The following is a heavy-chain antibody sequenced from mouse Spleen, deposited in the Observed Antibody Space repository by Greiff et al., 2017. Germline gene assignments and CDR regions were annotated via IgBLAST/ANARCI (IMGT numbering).Heavy chain of an antibody. J-gene: IGHJ1*03. V-gene: IGHV5-16*01. D-gene: IGHD4-1*01. CDR3: ARELTGPYWYFDV. CDR1: GFTFSDYY. CDR2: INYDGSST. Sequence: EVKLMESEGGLVQPGSSMKLSCTASGFTFSDYYMAWVRQVPEKGLEWVANINYDGSSTYYLDSLKSRFIISRDNAKNILYLQMSSLKSEDTATYYCARELTGPYWYFDVWGTGTTVTVSS.